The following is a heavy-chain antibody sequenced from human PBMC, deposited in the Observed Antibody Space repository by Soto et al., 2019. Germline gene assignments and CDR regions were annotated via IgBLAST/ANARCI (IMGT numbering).Heavy chain of an antibody. Sequence: SQTLSLTCVISGDSVSSNSAAWNWIRQSPSRGLEWLGRTYYRSKWYNDYAVSVKSRITINPDTSKNQFSLQLNSVTPEDTAVYYCAKWGLVRGGFHGWFDLWAQGMLVTVSS. CDR1: GDSVSSNSAA. J-gene: IGHJ5*02. CDR3: AKWGLVRGGFHGWFDL. D-gene: IGHD3-10*01. V-gene: IGHV6-1*01. CDR2: TYYRSKWYN.